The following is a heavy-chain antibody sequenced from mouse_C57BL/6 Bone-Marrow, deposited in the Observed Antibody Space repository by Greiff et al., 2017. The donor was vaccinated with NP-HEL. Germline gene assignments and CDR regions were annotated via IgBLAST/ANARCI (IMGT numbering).Heavy chain of an antibody. J-gene: IGHJ2*01. V-gene: IGHV1-55*01. CDR2: IFPGSGST. D-gene: IGHD1-1*01. CDR3: ARGYYYGSPYYFDY. Sequence: QVHVKQSGAELVKPGASVKMSCKASGYTFTSYWITWVKQRPGQGLEWIGDIFPGSGSTNYNEKFKSKATLTVDTSSSTAYMQLSSLTSEDSAVYYCARGYYYGSPYYFDYWGQGTTLTVSS. CDR1: GYTFTSYW.